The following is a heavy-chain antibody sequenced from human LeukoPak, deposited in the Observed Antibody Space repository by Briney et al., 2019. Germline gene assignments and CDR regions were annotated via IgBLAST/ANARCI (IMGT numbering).Heavy chain of an antibody. CDR2: INPNSGGT. V-gene: IGHV1-2*02. D-gene: IGHD4-17*01. J-gene: IGHJ4*02. CDR3: ARVPTVTTVQNY. CDR1: GYTFTGYY. Sequence: ASVTVSCKASGYTFTGYYMHWVRQAPGQGLEWMGWINPNSGGTNYAQKFQGRVTMTRDTSISTAYMELSRLRSDDTAVYYCARVPTVTTVQNYWGQGTLVTVSS.